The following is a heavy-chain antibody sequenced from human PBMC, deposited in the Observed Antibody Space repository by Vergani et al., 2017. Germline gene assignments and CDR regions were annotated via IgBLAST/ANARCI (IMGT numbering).Heavy chain of an antibody. CDR1: GFTFDDYA. D-gene: IGHD3-16*01. CDR3: AKDLRSTQHRVLGGTCDY. CDR2: ISWNSDSI. J-gene: IGHJ4*02. Sequence: EVQLVESGGGLVQPVRSLRLSCAASGFTFDDYAMHWVRQAPGKGLEWVSGISWNSDSIGYADSVKGRVTISRDNDKNALFLQMNSLRAEDTALYYCAKDLRSTQHRVLGGTCDYWGQGTLVTVSS. V-gene: IGHV3-9*01.